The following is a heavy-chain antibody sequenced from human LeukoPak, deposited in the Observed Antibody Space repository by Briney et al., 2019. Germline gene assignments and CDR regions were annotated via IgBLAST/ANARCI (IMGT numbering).Heavy chain of an antibody. Sequence: GGSLRLSCAASGFTFSSYSMNWVRQAPGKGLEWVSSISSSSTYIYYADSVKGRFTISRDNAKNSLYLQMNSLRAEDTAVYYCARVGYCSSSSCQRGFDYWGQGTLVTASS. J-gene: IGHJ4*02. CDR1: GFTFSSYS. D-gene: IGHD2-15*01. V-gene: IGHV3-21*06. CDR3: ARVGYCSSSSCQRGFDY. CDR2: ISSSSTYI.